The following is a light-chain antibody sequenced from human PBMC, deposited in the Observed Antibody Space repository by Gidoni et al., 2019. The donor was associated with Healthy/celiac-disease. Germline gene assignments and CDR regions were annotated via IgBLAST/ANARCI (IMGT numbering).Light chain of an antibody. CDR2: DAS. J-gene: IGKJ1*01. Sequence: EIVLTQSPATLSLSPGERATLSCRASQSVSSYLAWYQQKPGQAPRLLIYDASNRATGIPARFSGSGSGTDFTLTISSLEPEDFAVYYCQQRSNWXPWTFGQGTKVXIK. CDR1: QSVSSY. V-gene: IGKV3-11*01. CDR3: QQRSNWXPWT.